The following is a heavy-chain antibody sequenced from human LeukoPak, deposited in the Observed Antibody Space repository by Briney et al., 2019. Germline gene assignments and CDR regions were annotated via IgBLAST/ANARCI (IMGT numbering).Heavy chain of an antibody. Sequence: SETLSLTCTVSGGSISSGDYYWSWIRQPPGKGLEWIGYIYYSGSTYYNPSLKSRVTISVDTSKNQFSLRLSSVTAADTAVYYCARRTPMASVPFDYWGQGTLVTVSS. CDR3: ARRTPMASVPFDY. J-gene: IGHJ4*02. CDR1: GGSISSGDYY. V-gene: IGHV4-30-4*02. D-gene: IGHD5-18*01. CDR2: IYYSGST.